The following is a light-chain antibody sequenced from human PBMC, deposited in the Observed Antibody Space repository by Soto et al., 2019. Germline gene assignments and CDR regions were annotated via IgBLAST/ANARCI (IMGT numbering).Light chain of an antibody. CDR3: QYDGTYHFT. J-gene: IGKJ3*01. CDR1: QSLSSSL. Sequence: EIVLTQSPGTLSLSPGERATLSCRASQSLSSSLLVWYQQRPGQAPRLLLYGASNRATGIPDSCSGSGSGHDFTLTISRLLPEDFAVLLCQYDGTYHFTFGPGTKEDI. V-gene: IGKV3-20*01. CDR2: GAS.